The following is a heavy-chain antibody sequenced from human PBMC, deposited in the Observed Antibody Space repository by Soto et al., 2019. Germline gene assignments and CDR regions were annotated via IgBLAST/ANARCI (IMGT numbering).Heavy chain of an antibody. CDR1: GDSVSTNTVA. CDR3: ARGVTIRGSYDY. Sequence: QVQLQQSGPGLLKPSQTLSLTCAISGDSVSTNTVAWNWIRQSPSRGLEWLGRTYYMSKWYNDSAVSVESRITINPDTSKNQFSLQLNSVTPEDTAVYFCARGVTIRGSYDYWGQGTLVAVSS. CDR2: TYYMSKWYN. V-gene: IGHV6-1*01. J-gene: IGHJ4*02. D-gene: IGHD3-16*01.